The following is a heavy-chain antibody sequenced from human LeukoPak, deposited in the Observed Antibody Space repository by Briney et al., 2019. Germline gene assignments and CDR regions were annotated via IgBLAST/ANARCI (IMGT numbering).Heavy chain of an antibody. CDR2: IDPDGNDK. D-gene: IGHD6-13*01. CDR3: AREVAVGIGAYNY. Sequence: PGRCLRLSCVASGFTFSSHYMSSVRQAPGKGLEWVAHIDPDGNDKYYVESVKGRFSISRVQATHSLYLQVNRLTTKDTAVYYCAREVAVGIGAYNYSGQGTLVTVSS. V-gene: IGHV3-7*01. CDR1: GFTFSSHY. J-gene: IGHJ4*02.